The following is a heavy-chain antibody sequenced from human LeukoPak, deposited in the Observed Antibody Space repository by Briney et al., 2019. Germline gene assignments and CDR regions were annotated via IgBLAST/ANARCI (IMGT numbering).Heavy chain of an antibody. CDR1: GGSITSIGYY. D-gene: IGHD5-18*01. J-gene: IGHJ6*03. Sequence: PSETLSLTCTVSGGSITSIGYYWGWIRQPPGKGLEWIGSIYYSGSTYYNLSLKSRVAISVDTSKNQFSLKLSSVTAADTAVYYCARLYSYGSAYYYYYMDVWGKGTTVTISS. V-gene: IGHV4-39*01. CDR3: ARLYSYGSAYYYYYMDV. CDR2: IYYSGST.